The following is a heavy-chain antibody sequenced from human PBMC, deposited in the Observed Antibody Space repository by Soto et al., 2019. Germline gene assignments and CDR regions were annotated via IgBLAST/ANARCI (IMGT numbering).Heavy chain of an antibody. CDR2: IYSSGST. CDR1: GGSIRGYY. J-gene: IGHJ4*02. Sequence: PSETLSLTCTVSGGSIRGYYWSWIRQPAGKGLEWIGRIYSSGSTTYNPSLKSRLTMSLDTSRNQFSLKLSSVTAADTAVYYCARLSTSWYYFDYWGQRTLVTV. D-gene: IGHD6-13*01. V-gene: IGHV4-4*07. CDR3: ARLSTSWYYFDY.